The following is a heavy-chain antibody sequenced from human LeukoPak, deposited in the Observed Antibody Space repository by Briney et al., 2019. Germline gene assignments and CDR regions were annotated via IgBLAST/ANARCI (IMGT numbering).Heavy chain of an antibody. D-gene: IGHD6-19*01. Sequence: ASVKVSCKASGYTFTNYGINWLRQAPGQGLEWMGWISAYNGNTNYAQRLQGRVTMTTDTSTSTAYMELRSLRSDDTAVYYCARDNLGMTVAGRGSFGYWGQGTLVTVSS. J-gene: IGHJ4*02. CDR1: GYTFTNYG. V-gene: IGHV1-18*01. CDR3: ARDNLGMTVAGRGSFGY. CDR2: ISAYNGNT.